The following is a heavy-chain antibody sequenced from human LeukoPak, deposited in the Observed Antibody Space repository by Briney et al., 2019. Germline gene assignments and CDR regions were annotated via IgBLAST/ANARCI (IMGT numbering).Heavy chain of an antibody. CDR2: ISYSGST. CDR1: GGSITTNNYY. Sequence: PSETLSLTCTVSGGSITTNNYYWGWIRQPPGKGLEWIGMISYSGSTYYNPSLKSRVTISRETSKNQFSLKVRSVTAADTAVYYCARGRGHQDYWGQGTLVTVSS. CDR3: ARGRGHQDY. V-gene: IGHV4-39*01. J-gene: IGHJ4*02. D-gene: IGHD3-10*01.